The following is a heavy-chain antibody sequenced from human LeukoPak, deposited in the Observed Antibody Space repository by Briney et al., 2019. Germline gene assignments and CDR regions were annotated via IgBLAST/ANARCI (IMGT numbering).Heavy chain of an antibody. CDR3: ARRVGGSYRYTDFDY. J-gene: IGHJ4*02. D-gene: IGHD3-16*02. CDR2: INHSGST. Sequence: SETLSLTCAVYGGSFSGYYWSWIRQPPGKGLEWIGEINHSGSTNYNPSLKSRVTLSVDTSKNQFSLKLSSVNAADTAVFYCARRVGGSYRYTDFDYWGQGTLVTVSS. CDR1: GGSFSGYY. V-gene: IGHV4-34*01.